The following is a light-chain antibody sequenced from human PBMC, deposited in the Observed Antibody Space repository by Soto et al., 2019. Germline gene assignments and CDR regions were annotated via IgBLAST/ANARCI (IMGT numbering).Light chain of an antibody. J-gene: IGLJ2*01. CDR2: DNN. CDR3: GTCDSSRSAGV. CDR1: SSNIGNHD. Sequence: QSVLTQPPSVSAAPGQGVTISCSGSSSNIGNHDVSCYQQFPVIAPKLLIYDNNKRPSGIPDRFSGSKSATSATLDITGLQTGDEADYYCGTCDSSRSAGVFGGGTKLTVL. V-gene: IGLV1-51*01.